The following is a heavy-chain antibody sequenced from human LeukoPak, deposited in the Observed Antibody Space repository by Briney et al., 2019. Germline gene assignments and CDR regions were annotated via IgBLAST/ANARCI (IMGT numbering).Heavy chain of an antibody. CDR1: GFTFSTYA. Sequence: PGGSLRLSCAASGFTFSTYARSWVRQAPGKGLEWVSLIGGSDGRTRYADSVKGRFTISRDNSKKTVYLEMNSLRAEDMAVYYCAKDSSSYDWGYMDVWGKGTTVTISS. V-gene: IGHV3-23*01. J-gene: IGHJ6*03. CDR2: IGGSDGRT. D-gene: IGHD3-22*01. CDR3: AKDSSSYDWGYMDV.